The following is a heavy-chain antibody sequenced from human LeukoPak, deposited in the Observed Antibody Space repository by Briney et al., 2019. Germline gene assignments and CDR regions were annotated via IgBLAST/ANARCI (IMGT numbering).Heavy chain of an antibody. J-gene: IGHJ4*02. V-gene: IGHV3-53*01. CDR3: ARADYYDSSGYNDY. Sequence: GGSLRLSCAASGFTVSSNYMSWVRQAPGKGLEWVSVIYSGGNAYYADSVKGRFTISRDNSKNTLYLQMTSLRAEDTAVYYCARADYYDSSGYNDYWGQGALVTVSS. CDR2: IYSGGNA. D-gene: IGHD3-22*01. CDR1: GFTVSSNY.